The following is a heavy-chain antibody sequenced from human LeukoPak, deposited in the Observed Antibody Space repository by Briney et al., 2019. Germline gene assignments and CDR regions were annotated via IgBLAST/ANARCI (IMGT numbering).Heavy chain of an antibody. D-gene: IGHD3-16*01. J-gene: IGHJ5*02. V-gene: IGHV3-49*04. CDR1: GFTLSEFA. Sequence: PGGSLRLCCKAAGFTLSEFAFGWVRQAAGKGLERLGFIRSRPYGGTPEYAASVKGRFTISRDDSKSIAYLQMNSLKSEDTAVYYCTRGDFVNYDHVWGSWFDHWGQGTLVTVSS. CDR3: TRGDFVNYDHVWGSWFDH. CDR2: IRSRPYGGTP.